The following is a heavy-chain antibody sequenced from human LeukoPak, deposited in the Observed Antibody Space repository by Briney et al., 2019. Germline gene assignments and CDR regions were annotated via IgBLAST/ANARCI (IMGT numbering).Heavy chain of an antibody. CDR3: AKASPNYYDSSGYPDH. J-gene: IGHJ4*02. V-gene: IGHV3-9*01. CDR2: ISWNSGSI. D-gene: IGHD3-22*01. CDR1: GFTFDDYA. Sequence: GGSLRLSCAASGFTFDDYAMHWVRQAPGKGLEWVSGISWNSGSIGYADSVKGRFTISRDNSKNTLYLQMNSLRAEDTAVYYCAKASPNYYDSSGYPDHWGQGTLVTVSS.